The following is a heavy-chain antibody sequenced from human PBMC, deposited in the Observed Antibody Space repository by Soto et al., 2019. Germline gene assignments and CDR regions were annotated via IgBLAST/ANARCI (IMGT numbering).Heavy chain of an antibody. V-gene: IGHV1-2*04. CDR1: GYTFTDYY. J-gene: IGHJ6*02. CDR2: INPKTGGT. CDR3: ARDQFVGRHFYYGMDV. Sequence: QVQLVQSGAEVKKPGASVKVSCKASGYTFTDYYMHWVRQAPGQGLEWMGWINPKTGGTKYAQNFQGWVTMTRDTSISTAYMELTRLKSDDTAVYYCARDQFVGRHFYYGMDVWGQGTTVTVSS. D-gene: IGHD1-26*01.